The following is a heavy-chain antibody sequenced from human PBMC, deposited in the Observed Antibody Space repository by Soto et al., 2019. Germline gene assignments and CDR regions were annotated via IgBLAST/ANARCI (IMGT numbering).Heavy chain of an antibody. V-gene: IGHV5-51*01. D-gene: IGHD3-3*01. CDR3: ARGGVSTRTFDY. CDR1: VYNFAGYW. Sequence: GESLKISCKGSVYNFAGYWIAWVRQMPGKGLELMEIIYPSDSDTRYRPSFQGQVTISADKSISSAYLQWSSLRASDTAMYYCARGGVSTRTFDYWGQGPPVTVSS. J-gene: IGHJ4*02. CDR2: IYPSDSDT.